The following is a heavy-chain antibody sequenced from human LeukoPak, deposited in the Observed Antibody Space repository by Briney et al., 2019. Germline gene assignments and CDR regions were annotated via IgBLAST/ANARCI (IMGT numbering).Heavy chain of an antibody. D-gene: IGHD4-23*01. CDR2: IIPIFGKA. J-gene: IGHJ4*02. CDR1: GGTFSSYA. V-gene: IGHV1-69*13. CDR3: VRGWLAETTVATPYNY. Sequence: SVKVSCKASGGTFSSYAISWVRQAPGQGLEWMGGIIPIFGKANYAQKFQGRVTITAVESMSTAYMEVSRLRSEDTAVYYCVRGWLAETTVATPYNYWGQGTLVTVSS.